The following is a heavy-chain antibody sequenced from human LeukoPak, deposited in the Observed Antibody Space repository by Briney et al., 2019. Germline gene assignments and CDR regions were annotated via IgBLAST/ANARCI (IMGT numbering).Heavy chain of an antibody. CDR1: GFTFSSYA. CDR2: ISSSSSYI. J-gene: IGHJ4*02. CDR3: ARDLIGHAGRRGFDY. D-gene: IGHD2-8*01. Sequence: GGSLRLSCAASGFTFSSYAMSWVRQAPGKGLEWVSSISSSSSYIYYADSVKGRFTISRDNAKNSLYLQMNSLRAEDTAVYYCARDLIGHAGRRGFDYWGQGTLVTVSS. V-gene: IGHV3-21*01.